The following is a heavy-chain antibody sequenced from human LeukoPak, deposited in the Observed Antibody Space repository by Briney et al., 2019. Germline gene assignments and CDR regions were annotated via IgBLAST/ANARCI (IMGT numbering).Heavy chain of an antibody. Sequence: GGSLRLSCAASGFTVSSNYMSWVRQAPGKGLEWVSAIGGGTSGITQYAESLQGRFSISRDNSKSTVYLQMNSLRVEDTAVYYVVVPPLNYWGQGTLVAVSS. CDR3: VVPPLNY. CDR2: IGGGTSGIT. CDR1: GFTVSSNY. J-gene: IGHJ4*02. D-gene: IGHD2-15*01. V-gene: IGHV3-23*01.